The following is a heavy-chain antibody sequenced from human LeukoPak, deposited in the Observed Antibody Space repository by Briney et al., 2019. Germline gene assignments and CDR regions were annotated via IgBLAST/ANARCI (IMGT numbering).Heavy chain of an antibody. V-gene: IGHV3-43D*03. CDR3: TKGAMAETGYFQH. Sequence: GGSLRLSCAASGFTFNDYAMSWARQVPGKDLEWVSLISWDGTTTYYADSVKGRFIISRDNRKDSLYLQMNSLRAEDTARYYCTKGAMAETGYFQHWGQGTLVIVSS. J-gene: IGHJ1*01. CDR2: ISWDGTTT. D-gene: IGHD2-8*01. CDR1: GFTFNDYA.